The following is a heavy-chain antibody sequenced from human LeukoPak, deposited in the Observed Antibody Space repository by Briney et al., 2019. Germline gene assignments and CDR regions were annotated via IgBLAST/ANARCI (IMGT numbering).Heavy chain of an antibody. CDR1: GGSKNSHY. CDR3: SRESGPFSPFGF. V-gene: IGHV4-59*11. Sequence: SETLSLTCTVSGGSKNSHYWSWIRQPPGKGLEWIGYVYYSGSTNYNPSLKSRVTISVDTSKNQFSLNVSSVTAADTAVYYCSRESGPFSPFGFWGQGTLVCVSS. J-gene: IGHJ4*02. CDR2: VYYSGST. D-gene: IGHD1-26*01.